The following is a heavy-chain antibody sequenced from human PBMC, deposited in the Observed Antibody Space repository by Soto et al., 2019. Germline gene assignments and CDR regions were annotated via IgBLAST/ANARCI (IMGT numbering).Heavy chain of an antibody. CDR3: AKVHRQWLLTPIDY. Sequence: GGSLRLSCAASGFTFSSYAMSWVRQAPGKGLEWVSAISGSGGSTYYADSVKGRFTISRDNSKNTLYLQMNSLRAEDTAVYYCAKVHRQWLLTPIDYWGQGTLVTSPQ. CDR2: ISGSGGST. J-gene: IGHJ4*02. CDR1: GFTFSSYA. D-gene: IGHD3-22*01. V-gene: IGHV3-23*01.